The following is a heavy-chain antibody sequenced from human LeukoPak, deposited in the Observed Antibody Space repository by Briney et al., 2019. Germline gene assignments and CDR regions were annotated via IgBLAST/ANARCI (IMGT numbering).Heavy chain of an antibody. J-gene: IGHJ4*02. D-gene: IGHD5-18*01. CDR3: ARLSGSGQWTQLWLRVFDD. V-gene: IGHV5-51*01. CDR2: IYRGVSDT. Sequence: GESLKLSCKGSGYSFTSYWIGWVRQMPGKGLEWMGIIYRGVSDTRYSPSFQGQVTISADKSISTAYPQWSSLKASDTAMYYCARLSGSGQWTQLWLRVFDDWGQGTLVTVSS. CDR1: GYSFTSYW.